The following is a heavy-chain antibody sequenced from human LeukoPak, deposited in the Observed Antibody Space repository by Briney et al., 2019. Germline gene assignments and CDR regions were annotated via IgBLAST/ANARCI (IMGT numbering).Heavy chain of an antibody. D-gene: IGHD7-27*01. CDR2: TNHDGSFT. V-gene: IGHV3-74*01. Sequence: PGGSLRLSCAASGFTFSGYWMHWVRQAPGKALVWGSLTNHDGSFTTHADSVKGRFTISRDNAKNTLYLQMNSLRVDDTALYYCTRAGPNWGIESWGQGTLVTVSS. CDR3: TRAGPNWGIES. J-gene: IGHJ4*02. CDR1: GFTFSGYW.